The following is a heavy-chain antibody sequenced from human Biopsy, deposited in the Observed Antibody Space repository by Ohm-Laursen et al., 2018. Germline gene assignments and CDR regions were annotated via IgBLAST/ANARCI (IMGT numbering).Heavy chain of an antibody. J-gene: IGHJ6*02. CDR2: IIPIVGIT. V-gene: IGHV1-69*04. CDR3: ARGGSGSGYYGMNV. D-gene: IGHD3-10*01. Sequence: SVKVSCKASGDTFSRSAFFWVRQAPGQGLVYLGRIIPIVGITNHAQTFQGRITLTADKSTFMVYMELSRLRSDDTAIYYCARGGSGSGYYGMNVWGQGATVSVSS. CDR1: GDTFSRSA.